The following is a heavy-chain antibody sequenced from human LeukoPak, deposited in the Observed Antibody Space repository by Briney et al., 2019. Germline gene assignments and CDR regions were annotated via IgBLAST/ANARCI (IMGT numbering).Heavy chain of an antibody. D-gene: IGHD5-12*01. CDR2: LGIA. J-gene: IGHJ4*02. CDR3: AREGLGGGYDLGGVRYFDY. Sequence: LGIANYAQKFQGRVTITADKSTSTAYMELSSLRSEDTAVYYCAREGLGGGYDLGGVRYFDYWGQGTLVTVSS. V-gene: IGHV1-69*04.